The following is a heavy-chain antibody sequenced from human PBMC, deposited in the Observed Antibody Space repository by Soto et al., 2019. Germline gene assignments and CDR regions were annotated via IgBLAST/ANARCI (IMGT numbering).Heavy chain of an antibody. CDR3: ATGMELLTPLRY. CDR1: GLTFSSYA. V-gene: IGHV3-23*01. Sequence: GSLRLSCSAAGLTFSSYAMTWVRRAPGKGLESVSAISGSGGSTYYADSVKARLKTSRDNSKKTRYLQMKILRAEDTAVYYCATGMELLTPLRYWGQGTLVTVSS. CDR2: ISGSGGST. J-gene: IGHJ4*02. D-gene: IGHD3-10*01.